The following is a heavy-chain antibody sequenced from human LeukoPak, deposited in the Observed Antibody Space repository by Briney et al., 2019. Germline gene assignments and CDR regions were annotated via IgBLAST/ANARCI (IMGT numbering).Heavy chain of an antibody. Sequence: SETLSLTCAVSGYSISSGYNWGWIRQPPGEGLEWIGSIYHSGSTYYNPSLKSRVTISVDTSKNQFSLKLSSVTAADTAVYYCARLNDFWSGYYEDYWGQGTLVTVSS. D-gene: IGHD3-3*01. CDR1: GYSISSGYN. CDR3: ARLNDFWSGYYEDY. J-gene: IGHJ4*02. V-gene: IGHV4-38-2*01. CDR2: IYHSGST.